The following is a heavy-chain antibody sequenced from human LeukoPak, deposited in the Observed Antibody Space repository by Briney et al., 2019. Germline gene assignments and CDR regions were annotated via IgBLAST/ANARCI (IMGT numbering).Heavy chain of an antibody. CDR1: GFTFSSYG. CDR2: ISYDGSNK. CDR3: ARASRADPFDY. V-gene: IGHV3-30*03. J-gene: IGHJ4*02. Sequence: GGSLRLSCAASGFTFSSYGMHWVRQAPGKGLEWVAVISYDGSNKYYADSVKGRFTISRDNAKNSLYLQMNSLRAEDTAVYYCARASRADPFDYWGQGTLVTVSS.